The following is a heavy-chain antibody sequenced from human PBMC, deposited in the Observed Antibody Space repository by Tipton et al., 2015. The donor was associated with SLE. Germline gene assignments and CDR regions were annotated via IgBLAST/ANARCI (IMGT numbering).Heavy chain of an antibody. V-gene: IGHV4-34*01. D-gene: IGHD6-6*01. CDR2: INHSGST. CDR3: ARASSSSTFDI. CDR1: GGAFRGYY. J-gene: IGHJ3*02. Sequence: TLSRTCAVYGGAFRGYYWSWIRQPPGKGLEWIGEINHSGSTKYNPSLKSRVTISVDTSKNQFSLKLSSVTAADTAVYYCARASSSSTFDICGQRTMVTVSS.